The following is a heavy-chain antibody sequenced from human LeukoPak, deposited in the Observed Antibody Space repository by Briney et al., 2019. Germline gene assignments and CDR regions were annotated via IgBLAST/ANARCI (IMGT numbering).Heavy chain of an antibody. CDR3: AREGGRGSGASLTPNNWFDP. J-gene: IGHJ5*02. CDR2: IYYSGST. CDR1: GGSISSGGYY. V-gene: IGHV4-31*03. D-gene: IGHD2-15*01. Sequence: PSQTLSLTCTVSGGSISSGGYYWGWIRQHPGTGLEWIGYIYYSGSTYYNPSLKSRVTISVDTSKNQFSLKLSSVTAADTAVYYCAREGGRGSGASLTPNNWFDPWGQGTLVTVSS.